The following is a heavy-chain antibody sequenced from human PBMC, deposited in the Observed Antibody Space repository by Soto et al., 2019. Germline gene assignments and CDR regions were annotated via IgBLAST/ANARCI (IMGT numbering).Heavy chain of an antibody. Sequence: QVQLVQSGAEVKKPGSSVKVSCKASGGTFSSYAISWVRQAPGQGLEWMGGIIPIFGTANYAQKFQGRVTITADKSTSRACMELSSLRSEDTAVYYCARDPNYSSGWPTFDYWGQGTLVTVSS. J-gene: IGHJ4*02. CDR3: ARDPNYSSGWPTFDY. D-gene: IGHD6-19*01. CDR1: GGTFSSYA. CDR2: IIPIFGTA. V-gene: IGHV1-69*06.